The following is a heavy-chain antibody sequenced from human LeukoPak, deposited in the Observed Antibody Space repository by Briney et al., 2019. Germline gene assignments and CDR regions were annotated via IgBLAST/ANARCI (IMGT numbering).Heavy chain of an antibody. CDR3: ARGRNIEMTTMSGGSDY. Sequence: ASVKVSCKASGYTFTDYYMHWVRQAPGQGLEWMGWLNPNSGDTNYAQKFQGRVSMTRDTSISTAYMGLSDLRSDDTAVYCCARGRNIEMTTMSGGSDYWGQGTLVTVSS. D-gene: IGHD5-24*01. CDR2: LNPNSGDT. J-gene: IGHJ4*02. V-gene: IGHV1-2*02. CDR1: GYTFTDYY.